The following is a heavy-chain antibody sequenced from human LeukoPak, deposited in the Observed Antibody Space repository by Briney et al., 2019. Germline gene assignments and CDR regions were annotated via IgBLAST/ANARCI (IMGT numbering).Heavy chain of an antibody. J-gene: IGHJ4*02. CDR2: IYFTGTT. D-gene: IGHD3-10*01. CDR1: GGSISSY. CDR3: VHGGSYLYK. Sequence: SETLSLTCTVSGGSISSYWSWIRQSPRKGLEWIGYIYFTGTTNYNPSLKSRLTISIDKCRNQFSLELSYATAEDPAIYYCVHGGSYLYKWGQGALLTVSS. V-gene: IGHV4-59*01.